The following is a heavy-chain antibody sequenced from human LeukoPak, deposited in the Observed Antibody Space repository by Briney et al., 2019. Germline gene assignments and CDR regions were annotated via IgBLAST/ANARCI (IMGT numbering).Heavy chain of an antibody. J-gene: IGHJ5*02. CDR3: ARSYRFGADNWFDP. CDR2: IRYDGSNK. V-gene: IGHV3-30*02. D-gene: IGHD3-10*01. CDR1: GFTFSSYG. Sequence: GGSLRLSCAASGFTFSSYGMHWVRQAPGKGLEWVAFIRYDGSNKYYADSVKGRFTISRDNSKNTLYLQMNSLRAEDTAVYYCARSYRFGADNWFDPWGQGTLVTVSS.